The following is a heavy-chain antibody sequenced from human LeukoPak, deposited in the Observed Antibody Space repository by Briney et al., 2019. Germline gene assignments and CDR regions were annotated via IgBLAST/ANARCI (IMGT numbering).Heavy chain of an antibody. V-gene: IGHV1-8*01. J-gene: IGHJ6*03. CDR1: GYTFSSYD. Sequence: ASVKVSCKASGYTFSSYDINWVRQAPGQALEWMGWIEPNSGDTSYAQKYQGRVTMTRNTSINTAYMALSSLTSDDTAVYYCARAEWLVVGYYYYMDVWGKGTTVTVSS. CDR2: IEPNSGDT. D-gene: IGHD6-19*01. CDR3: ARAEWLVVGYYYYMDV.